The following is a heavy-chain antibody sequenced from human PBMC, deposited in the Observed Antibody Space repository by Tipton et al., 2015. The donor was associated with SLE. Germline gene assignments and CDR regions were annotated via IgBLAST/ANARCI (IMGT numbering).Heavy chain of an antibody. CDR1: GGSFSGYY. V-gene: IGHV4-34*01. CDR2: IYYSGST. D-gene: IGHD3-10*01. CDR3: ARAGEGSRYYGSVDY. Sequence: TLSLTCAVYGGSFSGYYWSWIRQPPGKGLEWIGSIYYSGSTYYNPSLKSRVTISVDTSKNQSSLKLSSVTAADTAVYYCARAGEGSRYYGSVDYWGQGTLVTVSS. J-gene: IGHJ4*02.